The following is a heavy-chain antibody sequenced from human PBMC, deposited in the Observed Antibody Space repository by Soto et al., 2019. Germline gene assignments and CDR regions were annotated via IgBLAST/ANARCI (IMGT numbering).Heavy chain of an antibody. Sequence: SVKVSCKASGYTFTGYYMHWVRQAPGQGLEWMGWINPNSGGTNYAQKFQGRVTMTRDTSISTAYMELSRLRSDDTAVYYCARDTMIVVVTRPDAFDIWGQGTMVTVSS. D-gene: IGHD3-22*01. J-gene: IGHJ3*02. CDR2: INPNSGGT. CDR1: GYTFTGYY. CDR3: ARDTMIVVVTRPDAFDI. V-gene: IGHV1-2*02.